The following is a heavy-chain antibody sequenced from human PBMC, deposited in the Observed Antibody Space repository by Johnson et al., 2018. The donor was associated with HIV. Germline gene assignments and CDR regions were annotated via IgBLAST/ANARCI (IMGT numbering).Heavy chain of an antibody. V-gene: IGHV3-66*02. CDR1: GFTFSSYD. CDR3: ARDRGGYSYGYDSDAFDI. D-gene: IGHD5-18*01. J-gene: IGHJ3*02. CDR2: IYSGGST. Sequence: VQLVESGGGLVQPGGSLRLSCAASGFTFSSYDMHWVRQATGKGLEWVSVIYSGGSTYYADSVKGRFTISRDNSKNTLYLQMNSLRAEDTAVYYCARDRGGYSYGYDSDAFDIWGQGTMVTVSS.